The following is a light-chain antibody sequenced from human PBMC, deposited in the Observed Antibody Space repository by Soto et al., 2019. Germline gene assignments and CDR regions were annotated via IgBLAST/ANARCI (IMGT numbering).Light chain of an antibody. CDR2: GAS. CDR1: RSVSSN. J-gene: IGKJ2*01. CDR3: QQYNNWPPYT. Sequence: EIVITQSPATLSVSPGERATLSCRASRSVSSNLAWYQQKPGQAPRLLMYGASTRATGIPARFSGSGSGTEFTLTISSLXSEDFAVYYCQQYNNWPPYTFGQGTKVDTK. V-gene: IGKV3-15*01.